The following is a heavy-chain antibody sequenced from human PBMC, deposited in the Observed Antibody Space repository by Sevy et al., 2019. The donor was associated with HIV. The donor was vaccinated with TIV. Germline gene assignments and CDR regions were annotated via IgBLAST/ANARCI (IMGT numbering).Heavy chain of an antibody. V-gene: IGHV1-69*13. CDR1: GGTFSSYA. J-gene: IGHJ5*02. D-gene: IGHD2-2*01. CDR3: ARGGGDIVVVPAAMAYNWFDP. CDR2: IIPIFGTA. Sequence: ASVKVSCKASGGTFSSYAISWVRQAPGQGLEWMGGIIPIFGTANYAQKFQGRVTITADESTSTAYMELRSLRSEDTAVYYCARGGGDIVVVPAAMAYNWFDPWGQGTLVTVSS.